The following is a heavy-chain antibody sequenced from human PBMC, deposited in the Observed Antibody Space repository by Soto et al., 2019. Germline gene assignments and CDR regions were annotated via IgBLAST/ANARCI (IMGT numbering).Heavy chain of an antibody. V-gene: IGHV1-69*01. CDR3: ATSLCDYVPGGYYYGMDG. CDR1: GGTFSSYA. Sequence: QVQLVQSGAEVKKPGSSVKVSCKASGGTFSSYAISWVRQATGQGLEWMGGIIPIFGTANYAQKFQGRVTITADESTRTAYMELSSLRSEDTAVYYCATSLCDYVPGGYYYGMDGWGQGTTVTVSS. CDR2: IIPIFGTA. D-gene: IGHD4-17*01. J-gene: IGHJ6*02.